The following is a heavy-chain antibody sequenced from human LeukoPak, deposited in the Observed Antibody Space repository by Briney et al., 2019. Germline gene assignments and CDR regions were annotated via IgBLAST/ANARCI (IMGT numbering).Heavy chain of an antibody. CDR2: IYYSGST. J-gene: IGHJ6*02. Sequence: PSETLSLTCTVSGGSISSYYWSWIRQPPGKGLEWIGYIYYSGSTNYNPSLKSRVTISVDTSKNQFSLKLSSVTAADTAVYYCARGYSSSKYGMDVWGQGTTVTVSS. V-gene: IGHV4-59*08. D-gene: IGHD6-13*01. CDR3: ARGYSSSKYGMDV. CDR1: GGSISSYY.